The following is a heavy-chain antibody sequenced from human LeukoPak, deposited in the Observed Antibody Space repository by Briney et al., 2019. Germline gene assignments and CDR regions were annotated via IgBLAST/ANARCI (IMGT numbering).Heavy chain of an antibody. CDR1: GGSFSGYY. J-gene: IGHJ4*02. CDR3: ARVSHTVTTDLDY. D-gene: IGHD4-17*01. Sequence: SETLSLTCAVYGGSFSGYYWSWIRQPPGKGLEWIGEINHSGSTNYNPSLKSRVTISVDTSKNQFSLKLSSVTAADTAVYYCARVSHTVTTDLDYWGQGTPVTVSS. CDR2: INHSGST. V-gene: IGHV4-34*01.